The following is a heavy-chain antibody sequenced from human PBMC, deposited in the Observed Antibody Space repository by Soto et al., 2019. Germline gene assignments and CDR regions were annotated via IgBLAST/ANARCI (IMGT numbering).Heavy chain of an antibody. CDR3: AKGFCDTASCFPSAQ. CDR1: GFSLKHLA. Sequence: GGCLGLSCAASGFSLKHLAVSWVRNDPGKGLEWVSEITGSTGTTYYADSVKGRFAISRDNSKNTVFLQIKSLRAEDTAMYFCAKGFCDTASCFPSAQWGQGTLVPVSS. V-gene: IGHV3-23*01. CDR2: ITGSTGTT. D-gene: IGHD2-2*01. J-gene: IGHJ4*02.